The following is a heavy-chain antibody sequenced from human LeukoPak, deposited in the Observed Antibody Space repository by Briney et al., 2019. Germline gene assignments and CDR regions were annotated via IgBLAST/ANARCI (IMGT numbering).Heavy chain of an antibody. CDR2: IIPIFGTA. V-gene: IGHV1-69*05. CDR1: GGTFSSYA. CDR3: ARDFLSSSSSYYYFDY. D-gene: IGHD6-6*01. J-gene: IGHJ4*02. Sequence: ASVKVSCKASGGTFSSYAISWVRQAPGQGLEWMGGIIPIFGTANYAQKFQGRVTITTDESTSTAYMELSSLRSEDTAVYYCARDFLSSSSSYYYFDYWGQGTLVTVSS.